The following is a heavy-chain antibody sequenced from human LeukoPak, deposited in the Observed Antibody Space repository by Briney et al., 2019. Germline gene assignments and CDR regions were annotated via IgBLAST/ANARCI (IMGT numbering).Heavy chain of an antibody. V-gene: IGHV3-30*02. CDR2: IRYDGSEK. J-gene: IGHJ4*02. CDR3: AKDGSMATVISYYFDY. D-gene: IGHD4-11*01. CDR1: GFSFSSFG. Sequence: GGSLRLSCVASGFSFSSFGMHWVRQAPGRGLEWVAFIRYDGSEKSDADSVKGRLTISRDNSKNTLYLQMNSLRAEDTAVYYCAKDGSMATVISYYFDYWGQGTLVTVSS.